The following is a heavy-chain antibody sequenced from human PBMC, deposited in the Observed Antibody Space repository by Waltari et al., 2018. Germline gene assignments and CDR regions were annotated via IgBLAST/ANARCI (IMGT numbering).Heavy chain of an antibody. CDR1: GYTFTSYD. Sequence: QVQLVQSGAEVKKPGASVKVSCKASGYTFTSYDSNWVRQATGQGLEWMGWMNPHSGNTGYAQQFQGRVTITRTTSRSTADMELSSRRSEDTAVYYCARGRYCSSTSCYKRWYWFDPWGQGTLVTVSS. CDR3: ARGRYCSSTSCYKRWYWFDP. V-gene: IGHV1-8*03. CDR2: MNPHSGNT. J-gene: IGHJ5*02. D-gene: IGHD2-2*02.